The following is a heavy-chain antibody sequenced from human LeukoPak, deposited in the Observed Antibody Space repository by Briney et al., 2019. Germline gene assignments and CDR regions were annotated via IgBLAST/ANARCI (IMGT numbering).Heavy chain of an antibody. CDR3: ARGCTSCYSEGAFY. CDR2: ISFDGSQK. J-gene: IGHJ4*02. Sequence: PGGSLRLSCAASGFTFSNYGMHWVRQAPGKGLEWVALISFDGSQKYYADSVKGRFTISRDNSKSTVYLQMNSLRVEDTAVYYCARGCTSCYSEGAFYWGQGTLVTVSS. CDR1: GFTFSNYG. V-gene: IGHV3-30*02. D-gene: IGHD2-2*01.